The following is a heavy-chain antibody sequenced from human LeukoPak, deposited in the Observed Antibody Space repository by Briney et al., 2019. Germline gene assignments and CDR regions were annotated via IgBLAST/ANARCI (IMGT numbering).Heavy chain of an antibody. V-gene: IGHV3-23*01. CDR3: TTSTANHDV. J-gene: IGHJ4*02. CDR1: GFTFSTYV. Sequence: PGGSLRLSCSVSGFTFSTYVMHWVRQAPGKGLEWVSAISTSGTDTYYADSVKGRFTISRDNSKNTLYVQMNSLRAEDTAVYYCTTSTANHDVWGQGTLVTVSS. CDR2: ISTSGTDT. D-gene: IGHD2/OR15-2a*01.